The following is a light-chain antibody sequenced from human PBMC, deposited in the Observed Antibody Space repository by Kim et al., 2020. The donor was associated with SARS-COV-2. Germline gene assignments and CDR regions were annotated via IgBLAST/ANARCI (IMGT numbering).Light chain of an antibody. Sequence: QAGLTQPPSVSKALRQTATLTCTGNSNNVGDQVAAWLQHHQGHPPKLLSYRNNDRPSGISERLSASRSGNTASLTISGLQPEDETDYYCAAWDSSLSAWVFGGGTQLTVL. J-gene: IGLJ3*02. CDR2: RNN. CDR1: SNNVGDQV. V-gene: IGLV10-54*01. CDR3: AAWDSSLSAWV.